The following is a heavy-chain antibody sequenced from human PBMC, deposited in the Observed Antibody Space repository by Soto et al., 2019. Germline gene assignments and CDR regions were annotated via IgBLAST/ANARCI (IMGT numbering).Heavy chain of an antibody. V-gene: IGHV4-31*03. D-gene: IGHD6-6*01. CDR1: GGSISSGGYY. CDR2: IYYSGST. J-gene: IGHJ5*02. Sequence: QVQLQASGPGLVKPSQTLSLTCTVSGGSISSGGYYWSWIRQHPGKGLAWIGYIYYSGSTYFNPSLKSRLTISVDTSKNQFSLQLSSVTAADTAGYYCARAGHSSSSEGANWFDPWGQGTLVTVSS. CDR3: ARAGHSSSSEGANWFDP.